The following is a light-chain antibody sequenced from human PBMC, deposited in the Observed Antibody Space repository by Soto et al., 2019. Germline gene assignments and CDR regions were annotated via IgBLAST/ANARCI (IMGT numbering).Light chain of an antibody. J-gene: IGLJ1*01. V-gene: IGLV2-14*01. CDR2: EVS. CDR1: SSDVGGYNY. CDR3: SSYTTTNTDV. Sequence: QSALTQPASVSGSPGQSITISCTGTSSDVGGYNYVSWYQQHPGKAPKLMIYEVSNRPSGVSNRFSGSKSGNTASLTISGLQAEDEADYYCSSYTTTNTDVFGPGTKVTVL.